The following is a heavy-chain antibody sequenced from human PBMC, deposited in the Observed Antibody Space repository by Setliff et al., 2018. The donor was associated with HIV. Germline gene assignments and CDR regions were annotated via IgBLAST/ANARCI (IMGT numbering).Heavy chain of an antibody. D-gene: IGHD3-10*01. CDR1: GYTFTGYF. J-gene: IGHJ3*02. CDR2: INPNRGDT. V-gene: IGHV1-2*06. CDR3: ARVSSFNKIIREAFDI. Sequence: ASVKVSCKASGYTFTGYFIHWVRQAPGQGLEWMGQINPNRGDTKSHHKFADRLIMSRDMSLTTVYMELTSLRSDDTAVYYCARVSSFNKIIREAFDIWGQGTLVTVSS.